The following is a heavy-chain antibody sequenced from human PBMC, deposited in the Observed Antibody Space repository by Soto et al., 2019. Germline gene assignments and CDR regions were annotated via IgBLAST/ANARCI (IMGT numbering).Heavy chain of an antibody. Sequence: EVQLVESGGGLVQPGGSLRLSCAASGFTFSTHSMNWVRQAPGKGLEWISYITSSSVTMYADSVKGRFTISRDNAKNSLYLQMNSLRVEDTAVYFCVGEVGFQLIYWGQGTLVTVSS. CDR3: VGEVGFQLIY. CDR2: ITSSSVT. J-gene: IGHJ4*02. D-gene: IGHD2-2*01. V-gene: IGHV3-48*01. CDR1: GFTFSTHS.